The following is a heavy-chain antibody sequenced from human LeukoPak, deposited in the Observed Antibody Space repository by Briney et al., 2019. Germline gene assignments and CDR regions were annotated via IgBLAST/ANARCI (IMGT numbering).Heavy chain of an antibody. CDR2: MNPNSDNT. Sequence: ASVKVSCKASGYTFTSYDINWVRQATGQGLEWMGWMNPNSDNTGYAQKFQGRVTMTRDTSINTAYMELHNLRSDDTAVYYCARGCNGVSCYSGSNWFDTWGLGTLVTVSS. D-gene: IGHD2-15*01. V-gene: IGHV1-8*02. J-gene: IGHJ5*02. CDR1: GYTFTSYD. CDR3: ARGCNGVSCYSGSNWFDT.